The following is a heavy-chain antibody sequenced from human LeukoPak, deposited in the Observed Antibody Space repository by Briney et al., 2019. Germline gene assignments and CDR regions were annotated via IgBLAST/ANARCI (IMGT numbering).Heavy chain of an antibody. V-gene: IGHV1-69*13. J-gene: IGHJ3*02. Sequence: ASVKVSCTASGGTFSSYAISWVREAPGQGLEWMGGIIPIFGTANYAQKFQGRVTIIADESTSTVYMELSSLRSEDTAVYYCARERLDAFDIWGQGTTVTVSS. CDR3: ARERLDAFDI. D-gene: IGHD6-25*01. CDR2: IIPIFGTA. CDR1: GGTFSSYA.